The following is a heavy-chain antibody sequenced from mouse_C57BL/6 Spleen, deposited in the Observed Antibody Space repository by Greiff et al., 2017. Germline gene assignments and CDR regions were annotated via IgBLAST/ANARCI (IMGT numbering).Heavy chain of an antibody. CDR3: ASRDYGSSSYYFDY. D-gene: IGHD1-1*01. CDR1: GYSIPSGYY. V-gene: IGHV3-6*01. Sequence: EVQLVESGPGLVKPSQSLSLTCSVTGYSIPSGYYWNWIRQFPGNKLEWMGYISYDGSNNYNPSLKNRISITRDTSKNQFFLKLNSVTTEDTATYYCASRDYGSSSYYFDYWGQGTTLTVSS. CDR2: ISYDGSN. J-gene: IGHJ2*01.